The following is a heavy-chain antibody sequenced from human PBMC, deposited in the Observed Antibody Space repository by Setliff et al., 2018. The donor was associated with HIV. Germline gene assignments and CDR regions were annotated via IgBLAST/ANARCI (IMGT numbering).Heavy chain of an antibody. CDR3: ARGGFKWSGSYADY. Sequence: PSETLSLTCAVHGGSFSDYYWTWIRQPPGKGLEWIGEIKHSGSTNYNPSLKSRVTISVDTAKNQFSLNLTSVTAADTAVYYCARGGFKWSGSYADYWGQGTLVPSPQ. CDR1: GGSFSDYY. CDR2: IKHSGST. J-gene: IGHJ4*02. D-gene: IGHD1-26*01. V-gene: IGHV4-34*01.